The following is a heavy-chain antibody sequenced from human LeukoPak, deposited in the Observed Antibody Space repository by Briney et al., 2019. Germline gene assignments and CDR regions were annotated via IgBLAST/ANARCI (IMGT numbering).Heavy chain of an antibody. D-gene: IGHD5-18*01. CDR2: INWNGGST. CDR3: ARAWGYSYGYSGY. J-gene: IGHJ4*02. V-gene: IGHV3-20*04. Sequence: GGSLRLSCAASGFTFSSYWMSWVRQAPGKGLEWVSGINWNGGSTGYADSVKGRFTISRDNAKNSLYLQMNSLRAEDTALYYCARAWGYSYGYSGYWGQGTLVTVSS. CDR1: GFTFSSYW.